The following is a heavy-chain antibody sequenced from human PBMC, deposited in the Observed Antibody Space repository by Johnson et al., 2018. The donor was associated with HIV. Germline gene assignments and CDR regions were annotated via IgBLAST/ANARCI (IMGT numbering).Heavy chain of an antibody. CDR3: ARLKNGAFDI. J-gene: IGHJ3*02. CDR2: MSFDGSNK. CDR1: GFSFSSYA. Sequence: MQLVESGGGVVQPGRSLRLSCAASGFSFSSYAMHWVRQAPGKGLEWVALMSFDGSNKYYADSVKGRFTISRDNSKNTLFLQMNSLRVEDTAVYYCARLKNGAFDIWGQGTMVTVSS. V-gene: IGHV3-30*14. D-gene: IGHD2-8*01.